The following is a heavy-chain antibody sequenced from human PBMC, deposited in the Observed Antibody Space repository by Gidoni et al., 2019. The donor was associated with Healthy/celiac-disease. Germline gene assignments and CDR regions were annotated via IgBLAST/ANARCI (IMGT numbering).Heavy chain of an antibody. CDR1: GFRVSSNY. J-gene: IGHJ4*02. CDR2: IYSGGST. Sequence: EVQLVESGGGLVQPGGSLRLSCAASGFRVSSNYMSWVRQAPGKGLEWVSVIYSGGSTYDADAVKGRFTISRDNSKNTLYLQMNSLRAEDTAVYYCARGNEYDSSGYDYWGQGTLVTVSS. D-gene: IGHD3-22*01. CDR3: ARGNEYDSSGYDY. V-gene: IGHV3-66*01.